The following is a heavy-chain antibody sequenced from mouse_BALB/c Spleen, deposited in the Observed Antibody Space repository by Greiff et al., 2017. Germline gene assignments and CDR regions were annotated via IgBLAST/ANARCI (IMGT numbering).Heavy chain of an antibody. D-gene: IGHD1-1*01. V-gene: IGHV5-9-3*01. J-gene: IGHJ1*01. CDR1: GFTFSSYA. CDR3: ARRTTVGYFDV. Sequence: EVHLVESGGGLVKPGGSLKLSCAASGFTFSSYAMSWVRQTPEKRLEWVATISSGGSYTYYPDSVKGRFTISRDNAKNTLYLQMSSLRSEDTAMYYCARRTTVGYFDVWGAGTTVTVSS. CDR2: ISSGGSYT.